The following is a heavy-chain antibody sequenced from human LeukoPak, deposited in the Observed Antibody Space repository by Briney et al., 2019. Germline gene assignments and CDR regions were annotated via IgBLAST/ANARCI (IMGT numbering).Heavy chain of an antibody. D-gene: IGHD6-13*01. CDR3: ARLHSTAAAGTYDY. J-gene: IGHJ4*02. V-gene: IGHV3-11*06. CDR1: GFIFSDYY. CDR2: ISSDRSYT. Sequence: GGSLRLSCAASGFIFSDYYMTWIRQAPGKGLDWISYISSDRSYTRYADSVKGRFTVSRDNAKNSRYLQMNSLRAEDTAVYYCARLHSTAAAGTYDYWGQGTLVTVSS.